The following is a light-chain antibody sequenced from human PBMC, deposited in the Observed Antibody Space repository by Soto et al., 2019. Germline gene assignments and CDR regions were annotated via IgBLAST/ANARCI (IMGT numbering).Light chain of an antibody. Sequence: AIRMTQSPSSLSASTGDRVTITCRASQCISSYLAWYQQKPGKAPKLLIYAASTLQIGVPSRFSGSGSGTDLTLTISCLQSEDFANYYCQQYYSYPYTFGQGTKLEI. CDR1: QCISSY. V-gene: IGKV1-8*01. CDR2: AAS. J-gene: IGKJ2*01. CDR3: QQYYSYPYT.